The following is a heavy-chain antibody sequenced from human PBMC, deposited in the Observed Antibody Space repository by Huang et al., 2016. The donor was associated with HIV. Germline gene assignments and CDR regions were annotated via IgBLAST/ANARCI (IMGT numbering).Heavy chain of an antibody. CDR2: ISVSSSDT. D-gene: IGHD3-22*01. V-gene: IGHV1-18*01. Sequence: QIQLIQSGPELKQPGASVKVSCKASGYTFTSYGGTWVRQAHGQGPEGMGGISVSSSDTEYAQKFQGRVTLTTDTSTNIAYMELRSLRSDDTAKYYCARDPKYHRIGYYRQRRGIDIWGQGTMVIVSS. J-gene: IGHJ3*02. CDR1: GYTFTSYG. CDR3: ARDPKYHRIGYYRQRRGIDI.